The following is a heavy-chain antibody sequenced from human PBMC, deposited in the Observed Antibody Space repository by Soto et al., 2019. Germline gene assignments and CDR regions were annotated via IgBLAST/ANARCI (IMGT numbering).Heavy chain of an antibody. V-gene: IGHV4-34*12. CDR1: NSSLGAFH. D-gene: IGHD3-10*02. CDR3: ARSPLSYDYVRQTWREVGDSFDV. J-gene: IGHJ3*01. Sequence: PSETLSHTCAIYNSSLGAFHWTWIRQPPGKGLEWIGELIHGGSTNYNPSLKSRVTFSLDTSKSQFSLHVMSVTAADTAVYYCARSPLSYDYVRQTWREVGDSFDVWGRGTSVTVSS. CDR2: LIHGGST.